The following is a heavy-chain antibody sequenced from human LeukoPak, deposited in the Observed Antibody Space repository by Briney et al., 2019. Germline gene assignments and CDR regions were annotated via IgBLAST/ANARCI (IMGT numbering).Heavy chain of an antibody. D-gene: IGHD3-10*01. CDR3: ASGGYGWFGETHDAFDI. V-gene: IGHV4-59*01. Sequence: SETLSLTCTVSGGSISSYYWSWIRQPPGKGLEWIGYIYYSGSTNYNPSLKSRVTISVDTSKNQFSLKLSSVTAADTAVYYCASGGYGWFGETHDAFDIWGQGTMVTVSS. CDR2: IYYSGST. CDR1: GGSISSYY. J-gene: IGHJ3*02.